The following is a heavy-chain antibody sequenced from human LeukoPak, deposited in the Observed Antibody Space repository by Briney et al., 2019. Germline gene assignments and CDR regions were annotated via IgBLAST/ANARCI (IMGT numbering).Heavy chain of an antibody. CDR3: ARWPGRGRIDY. CDR2: IYYSGST. Sequence: SETLSLTCTVSGGSISSYYWSWIRQPPGKGLEWIGYIYYSGSTNHNPSLKSRVTISVDTSKNQFSLKLSSVTAADTAVYYCARWPGRGRIDYWGQGTLVTVSS. V-gene: IGHV4-59*01. J-gene: IGHJ4*02. CDR1: GGSISSYY. D-gene: IGHD3/OR15-3a*01.